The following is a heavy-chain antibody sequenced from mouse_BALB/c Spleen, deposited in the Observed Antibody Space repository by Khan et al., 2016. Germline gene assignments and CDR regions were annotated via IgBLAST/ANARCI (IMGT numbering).Heavy chain of an antibody. CDR1: GFNIKDTY. CDR2: IDPANGNT. Sequence: VQLQQSGAELVKPGASVKLSCTASGFNIKDTYMHWVKQRPEQGLEWIGRIDPANGNTKYAPKFQGKATITADTSSNTAYLQLSSLTSEDTAVFYCPRGSSYRRGFAYWGQGTLVTVSA. CDR3: PRGSSYRRGFAY. V-gene: IGHV14-3*02. J-gene: IGHJ3*01. D-gene: IGHD2-10*01.